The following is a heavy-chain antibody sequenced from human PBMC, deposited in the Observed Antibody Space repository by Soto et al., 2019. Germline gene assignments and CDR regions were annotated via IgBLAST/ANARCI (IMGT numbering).Heavy chain of an antibody. CDR1: GYTFTGYY. CDR3: AISYYDILTGSSRTHPYYYGMDV. V-gene: IGHV1-2*04. Sequence: ASVKVSCKASGYTFTGYYMHWVRQAPGQGLEWMGWINPNSGGTNYAQKFQGWVTMTRDTSISTAYMELSRLRSDDTAVYYCAISYYDILTGSSRTHPYYYGMDVWGQGTTVTVSS. J-gene: IGHJ6*02. D-gene: IGHD3-9*01. CDR2: INPNSGGT.